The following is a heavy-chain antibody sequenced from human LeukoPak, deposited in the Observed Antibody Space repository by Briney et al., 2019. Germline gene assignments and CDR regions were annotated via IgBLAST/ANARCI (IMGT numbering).Heavy chain of an antibody. CDR2: IYPGDSDT. Sequence: RGESLKISCKASGYSFTSYWIVWVRQMPGKGLEWMGIIYPGDSDTRYSPSFQGQVTISADKSISTAYLQWSSLKASDTAMYYCAREGSSPAAIDAFDIWGQGTMVTVSS. V-gene: IGHV5-51*01. CDR1: GYSFTSYW. CDR3: AREGSSPAAIDAFDI. D-gene: IGHD2-2*01. J-gene: IGHJ3*02.